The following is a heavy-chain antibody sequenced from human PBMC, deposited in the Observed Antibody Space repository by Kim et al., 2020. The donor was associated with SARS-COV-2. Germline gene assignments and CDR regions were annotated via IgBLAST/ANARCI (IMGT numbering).Heavy chain of an antibody. V-gene: IGHV3-30*02. CDR3: AKSKPSMVTAMDRFDY. Sequence: VKGRLTITRDNSKNTLYLQMNRLGPEDTAVYYCAKSKPSMVTAMDRFDYWGQGTLVTVSS. D-gene: IGHD2-21*02. J-gene: IGHJ4*02.